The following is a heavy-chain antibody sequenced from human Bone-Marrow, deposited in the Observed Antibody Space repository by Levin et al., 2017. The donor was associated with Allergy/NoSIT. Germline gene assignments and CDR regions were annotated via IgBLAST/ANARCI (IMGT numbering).Heavy chain of an antibody. CDR3: ARAPTSKCDSYGYCYCDF. Sequence: GESLKISCKDSGDTLSNYWIAWVRQMPGKGLEWMGIIYPGDSDTRYSPAFQGQVTISVDKSIRTAYLQWSSLKASDTAIYYCARAPTSKCDSYGYCYCDFWGQGTLVSVSS. D-gene: IGHD3-22*01. CDR1: GDTLSNYW. J-gene: IGHJ4*02. CDR2: IYPGDSDT. V-gene: IGHV5-51*01.